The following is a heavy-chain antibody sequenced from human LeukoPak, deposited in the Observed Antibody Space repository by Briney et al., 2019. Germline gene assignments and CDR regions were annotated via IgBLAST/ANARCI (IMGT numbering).Heavy chain of an antibody. J-gene: IGHJ4*02. V-gene: IGHV4-59*01. Sequence: SETLSLTCTVSGGSISSYYWSWIRQSPGKGLEWIGYIYYSGSTNYNPSLKSRVTISVDTSKNQFSLKLSSVTAADTAVYYCAREDKKDSGLSYDYYFDYWGQGTLVTVSS. CDR1: GGSISSYY. CDR3: AREDKKDSGLSYDYYFDY. CDR2: IYYSGST. D-gene: IGHD5-12*01.